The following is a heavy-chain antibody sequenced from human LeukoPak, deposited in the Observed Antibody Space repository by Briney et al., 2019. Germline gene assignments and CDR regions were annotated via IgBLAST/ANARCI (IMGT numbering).Heavy chain of an antibody. Sequence: ASVTVSCKASGYSFTDYYMHWVRQAPGQGLEWMGGINPNSGDANYAQKFQGRVTMTRDTSISTAYMELSRLRSDDTAVYYCARDGHFDYWGEGTLVTVSS. J-gene: IGHJ4*02. V-gene: IGHV1-2*02. CDR1: GYSFTDYY. CDR3: ARDGHFDY. CDR2: INPNSGDA.